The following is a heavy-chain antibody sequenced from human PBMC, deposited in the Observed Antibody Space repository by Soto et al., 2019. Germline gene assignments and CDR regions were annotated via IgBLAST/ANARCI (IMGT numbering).Heavy chain of an antibody. J-gene: IGHJ6*02. CDR1: GGSVSSGSYY. Sequence: SETLSLTCTVSGGSVSSGSYYWSWIRQPPGKGLEWIGYIYYSGSTNYNPSLKSRVTISVDTSKNQFSLKLSSVTAADTAVYYCARLTRAPYYYYGMDVWGQGTTVTVSS. V-gene: IGHV4-61*01. CDR2: IYYSGST. CDR3: ARLTRAPYYYYGMDV.